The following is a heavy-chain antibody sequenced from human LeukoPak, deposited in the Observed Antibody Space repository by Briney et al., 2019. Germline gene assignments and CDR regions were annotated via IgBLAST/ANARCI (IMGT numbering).Heavy chain of an antibody. D-gene: IGHD3-22*01. J-gene: IGHJ4*02. CDR2: IYHSGHT. Sequence: PSETLSLTCTVSGVSISTTTYYWGWIRQPPGKGLEWIGNIYHSGHTYHNPSLKSRVTISVDTSKNQFSLDLSSVTAADTGVYYCATTVPVVVTTPTDYWGQGTLVTVSS. CDR3: ATTVPVVVTTPTDY. CDR1: GVSISTTTYY. V-gene: IGHV4-39*01.